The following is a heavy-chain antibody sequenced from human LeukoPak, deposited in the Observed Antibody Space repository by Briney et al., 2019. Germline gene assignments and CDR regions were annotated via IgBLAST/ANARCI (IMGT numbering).Heavy chain of an antibody. V-gene: IGHV4-59*13. CDR1: GDSISSYY. Sequence: PSETLSLTCTVSGDSISSYYWSWVRQSPETGLEWIANMHSSGSTYYNPSLKSRVTISMDTSKNQFSLRLSSVTTADTAIYYCAGDIRRVGATLYFDYWGQGTLVTVSS. CDR3: AGDIRRVGATLYFDY. D-gene: IGHD1-26*01. CDR2: MHSSGST. J-gene: IGHJ4*02.